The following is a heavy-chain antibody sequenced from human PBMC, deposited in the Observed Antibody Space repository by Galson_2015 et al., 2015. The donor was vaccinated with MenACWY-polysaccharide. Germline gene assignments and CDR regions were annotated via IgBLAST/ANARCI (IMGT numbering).Heavy chain of an antibody. J-gene: IGHJ4*02. CDR3: ARVAIRVPDFYFDY. CDR2: IFHSGRT. Sequence: QPPGKGLEWIGSIFHSGRTYRNPSLGSRLIISIDSSKNQLSLMLASVTAADTAVYFCARVAIRVPDFYFDYWGQGVLVTVS. V-gene: IGHV4-38-2*01. D-gene: IGHD5-24*01.